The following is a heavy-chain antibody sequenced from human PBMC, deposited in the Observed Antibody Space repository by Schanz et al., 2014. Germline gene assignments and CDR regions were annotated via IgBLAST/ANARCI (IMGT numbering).Heavy chain of an antibody. V-gene: IGHV3-23*01. CDR1: GFNFSDYA. D-gene: IGHD6-13*01. J-gene: IGHJ4*02. Sequence: EVHLLESGGGLVPPGGSLRLSCAASGFNFSDYAMCWVRQAPGKGLEWVSAINTGVNTYYADSVRGRFTMSRDNSKNTLYLQMNSLRAEDTAVYYCAKSQGSSFDSWGQGTLVTVSS. CDR2: INTGVNT. CDR3: AKSQGSSFDS.